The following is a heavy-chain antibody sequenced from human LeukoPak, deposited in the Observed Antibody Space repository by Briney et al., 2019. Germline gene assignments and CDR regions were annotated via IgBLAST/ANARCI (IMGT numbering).Heavy chain of an antibody. J-gene: IGHJ3*02. CDR3: TIGLAGDWDAFDI. CDR2: IHADSGNT. V-gene: IGHV1-3*01. D-gene: IGHD6-19*01. CDR1: GYTFTTCA. Sequence: ASVKVSCKPSGYTFTTCAMHWVRQAPGQRLEWMGWIHADSGNTKYSQKLQGRVAIARDTSASTIYMELTSLRIEDTAVYFCTIGLAGDWDAFDIWGLGTMVTVSS.